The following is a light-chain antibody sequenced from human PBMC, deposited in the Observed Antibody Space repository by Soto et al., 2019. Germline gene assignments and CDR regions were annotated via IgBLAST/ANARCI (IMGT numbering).Light chain of an antibody. Sequence: EIVVTQSPLSLPVILGESASISCRSSQSLLHSNGFNYLDWHLQRPGQSPQLLIYMASSRASGVPDRFSGSGSGTHFTLTITRVEAEDVGLYFCMQAVQTPWSFGQGTKVEIK. CDR3: MQAVQTPWS. CDR2: MAS. J-gene: IGKJ1*01. V-gene: IGKV2-28*01. CDR1: QSLLHSNGFNY.